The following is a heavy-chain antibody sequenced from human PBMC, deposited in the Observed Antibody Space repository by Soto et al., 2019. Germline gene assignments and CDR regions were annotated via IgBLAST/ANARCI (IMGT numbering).Heavy chain of an antibody. CDR1: SGSISGSKTYY. CDR2: VYDSGRT. CDR3: ARAPDFGVVIFDAFYV. D-gene: IGHD3-3*01. J-gene: IGHJ3*01. V-gene: IGHV4-39*01. Sequence: SSETLSLTCTVSSGSISGSKTYYWGWLRQPPGKGLEWIGSVYDSGRTYYKPSLKSRVSISESPSRNQLSLRLTSVTAADTAVYYCARAPDFGVVIFDAFYVWGHGTMVTVS.